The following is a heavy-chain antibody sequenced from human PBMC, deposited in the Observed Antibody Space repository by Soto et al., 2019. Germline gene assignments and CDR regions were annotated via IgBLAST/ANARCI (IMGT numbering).Heavy chain of an antibody. CDR1: GFTFSTYA. D-gene: IGHD2-15*01. Sequence: QVQLVESGGGVVQPGRSLTLSCAASGFTFSTYAMHWVRQAPGKGLEWVAVISYEGKNNYYACSVKGRFTISRGNSRGTLFLEMESLRADDTAVYYCARDQKAGYCSGGSCYYYYGMDVWGQGTTVTVSS. CDR2: ISYEGKNN. J-gene: IGHJ6*02. V-gene: IGHV3-30*04. CDR3: ARDQKAGYCSGGSCYYYYGMDV.